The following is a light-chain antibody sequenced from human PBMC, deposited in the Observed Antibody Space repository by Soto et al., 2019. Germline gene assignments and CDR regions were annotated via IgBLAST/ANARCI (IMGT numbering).Light chain of an antibody. Sequence: QPVLTQSSSASASLGSSVKLTCTLSSGHSSYIIAWHQQQPGKAPRYLMKLEGSGSYNKGSGVPDRFSGSSSGADRYLTISNLQSEDEADYYCETWDSPWVLGGGTKVTVL. V-gene: IGLV4-60*03. J-gene: IGLJ3*02. CDR2: LEGSGSY. CDR1: SGHSSYI. CDR3: ETWDSPWV.